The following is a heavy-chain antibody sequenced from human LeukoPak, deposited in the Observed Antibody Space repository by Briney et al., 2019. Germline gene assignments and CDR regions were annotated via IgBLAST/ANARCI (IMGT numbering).Heavy chain of an antibody. Sequence: GGPVRLSCAASGFTFSSYAMSWVRQAPGKGLEWVSVISGSGGNTYYADSVKGHFTISRDNSKSTLFLQMNSLRDEDTAVYYCAKDGDGGSYYVLFDYWGQGALVTVSS. V-gene: IGHV3-23*01. J-gene: IGHJ4*02. CDR1: GFTFSSYA. D-gene: IGHD1-26*01. CDR3: AKDGDGGSYYVLFDY. CDR2: ISGSGGNT.